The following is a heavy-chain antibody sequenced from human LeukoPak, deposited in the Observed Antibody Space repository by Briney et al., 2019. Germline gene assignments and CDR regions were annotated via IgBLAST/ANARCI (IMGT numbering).Heavy chain of an antibody. D-gene: IGHD6-19*01. Sequence: GGSLRLSCAASGFTFSTYAMSWVRQAPGKGLEWLSVISNGGVATFYADSVKGRFTISRDNSKNTLYLQMNSLRAEDTAVYYCVNQISGWVYWGQGTMVTVSS. CDR3: VNQISGWVY. CDR1: GFTFSTYA. CDR2: ISNGGVAT. J-gene: IGHJ4*02. V-gene: IGHV3-23*01.